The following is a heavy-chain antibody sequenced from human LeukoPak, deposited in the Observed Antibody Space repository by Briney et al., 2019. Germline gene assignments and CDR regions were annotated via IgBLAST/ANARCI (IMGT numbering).Heavy chain of an antibody. J-gene: IGHJ4*02. CDR2: ISSSSSYI. CDR3: ARGSYIVVPGPSNSGGVDY. CDR1: GFTFSSYS. D-gene: IGHD2-2*01. Sequence: GRSLRLSCAASGFTFSSYSMNWVRQAPGKGLEWVSSISSSSSYIYYADSVKGRFTISRDNAKNSLYLQMNSLRAKDTAVYYCARGSYIVVPGPSNSGGVDYWGQGTLVTVSS. V-gene: IGHV3-21*01.